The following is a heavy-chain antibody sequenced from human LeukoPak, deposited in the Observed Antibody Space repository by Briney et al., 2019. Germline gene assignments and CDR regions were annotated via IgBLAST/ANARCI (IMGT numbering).Heavy chain of an antibody. Sequence: ASVKVSCKASGYTFTSYGISWVRQAPGQGLEWMGWISAYNGNTNYAQKLQGRVTMTTDASTSTAYMELRSLRSDDTAVYYCARVFRTTVTTSWFDPWGQGTLVTVSS. V-gene: IGHV1-18*01. J-gene: IGHJ5*02. CDR3: ARVFRTTVTTSWFDP. CDR1: GYTFTSYG. D-gene: IGHD4-17*01. CDR2: ISAYNGNT.